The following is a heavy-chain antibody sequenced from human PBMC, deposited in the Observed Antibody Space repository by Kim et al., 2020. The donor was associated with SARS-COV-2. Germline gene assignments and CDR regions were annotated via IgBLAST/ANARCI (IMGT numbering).Heavy chain of an antibody. Sequence: GGSLRLSCAASGFTFDDYAMHWVRQAPGKGLEWVSGISWNSGSIGYADSVKGRFTISRDNAKNSLYLQMNSLRAEDTALYYCAKDYSQLRGYFDYWGQGTLVTVSS. CDR2: ISWNSGSI. D-gene: IGHD5-18*01. CDR3: AKDYSQLRGYFDY. CDR1: GFTFDDYA. J-gene: IGHJ4*02. V-gene: IGHV3-9*01.